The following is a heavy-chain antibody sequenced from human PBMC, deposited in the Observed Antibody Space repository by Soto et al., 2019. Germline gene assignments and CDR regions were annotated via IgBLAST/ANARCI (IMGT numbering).Heavy chain of an antibody. CDR2: IGTAGDT. J-gene: IGHJ6*02. D-gene: IGHD3-10*01. V-gene: IGHV3-13*01. CDR3: ARKGSGSYSHGMDV. Sequence: HPGGSLRLSCAASGFTFSSYDMHWVRQATGKGLEWVSAIGTAGDTYYPGSVKGRFTISRENAKNSLYLQMNSLRAGDTAVYYCARKGSGSYSHGMDVWGQGTTVTVSS. CDR1: GFTFSSYD.